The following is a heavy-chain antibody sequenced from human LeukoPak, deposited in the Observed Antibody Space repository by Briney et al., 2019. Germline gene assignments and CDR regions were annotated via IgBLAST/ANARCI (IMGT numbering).Heavy chain of an antibody. Sequence: SVKVSCKASGFTFTSSAVQWVRQARGQRLEWIGWIVVGSGNTNYAQKFQERVTITWDMSTSTAYMELSSLRSEDTAVYYCAASLGIGYCSSTSCFGFDPWGQGTLVTVSS. J-gene: IGHJ5*02. V-gene: IGHV1-58*01. D-gene: IGHD2-2*03. CDR1: GFTFTSSA. CDR3: AASLGIGYCSSTSCFGFDP. CDR2: IVVGSGNT.